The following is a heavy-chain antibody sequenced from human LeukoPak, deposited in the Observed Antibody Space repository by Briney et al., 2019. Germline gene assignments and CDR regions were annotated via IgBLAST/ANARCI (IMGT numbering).Heavy chain of an antibody. CDR3: ASDLGGTTL. CDR1: GVSLSDYY. CDR2: INHNGGT. D-gene: IGHD1-7*01. J-gene: IGHJ4*02. V-gene: IGHV4-34*01. Sequence: KPSETLSLTCSVYGVSLSDYYWSWIRQPPGKGLEWIGEINHNGGTKYNPSLKGRVTISVDTSENHFSLNLRSVTAADTAVYYCASDLGGTTLWGQGTLVTVSS.